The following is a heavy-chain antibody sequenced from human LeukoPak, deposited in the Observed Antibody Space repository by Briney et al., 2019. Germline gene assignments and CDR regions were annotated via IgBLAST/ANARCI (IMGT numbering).Heavy chain of an antibody. V-gene: IGHV3-48*04. CDR1: GFAFSTYG. D-gene: IGHD3-10*02. Sequence: GGSLRLSCAASGFAFSTYGMHWVRQTPGKGLEWVSYISSSGSTIYYADSVKGRFTISRDNAKNSLYLQMNSLRAEDTAVYYCAELGITMIGGVWGKGTTVTISS. CDR3: AELGITMIGGV. CDR2: ISSSGSTI. J-gene: IGHJ6*04.